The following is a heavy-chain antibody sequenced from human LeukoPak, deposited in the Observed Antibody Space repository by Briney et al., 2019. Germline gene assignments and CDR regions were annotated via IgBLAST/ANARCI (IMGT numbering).Heavy chain of an antibody. J-gene: IGHJ6*04. Sequence: SETLSLTCAVHGGSFSGYYWSWIRQPPGEGLEWIGEINHSGSTNYNPSLKSRVTISVDTSKNQFSLKLSSVTAADTAVYYCARGQTSSWDVWGKGTTVTVSS. CDR2: INHSGST. V-gene: IGHV4-34*01. CDR3: ARGQTSSWDV. CDR1: GGSFSGYY. D-gene: IGHD6-13*01.